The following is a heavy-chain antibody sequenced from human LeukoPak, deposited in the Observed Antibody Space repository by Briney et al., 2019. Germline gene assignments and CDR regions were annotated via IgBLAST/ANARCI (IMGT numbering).Heavy chain of an antibody. D-gene: IGHD1-14*01. CDR2: IYYSGST. V-gene: IGHV4-59*01. Sequence: SETLSLTCTVSGGSISSYYWSWIRQPPGKGLEWIGYIYYSGSTNYNPSLKSRVTISVDTSKNQFSPKLSSVTAADTAVYYCARRNSVTVAFDYWGQGTLVTVSS. J-gene: IGHJ4*02. CDR1: GGSISSYY. CDR3: ARRNSVTVAFDY.